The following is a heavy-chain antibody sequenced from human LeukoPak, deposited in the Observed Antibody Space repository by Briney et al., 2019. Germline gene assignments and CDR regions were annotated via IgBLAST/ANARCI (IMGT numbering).Heavy chain of an antibody. Sequence: ASVKVSCKASGYTFTSYAMHWVRQAPGQRLEWMGWINAGNGNTKFSQDFQARVTITRNTPISTAYMELSSLTSEDTAVYYCARSDHNSWNAFDIWGQGTMVTVSS. CDR1: GYTFTSYA. J-gene: IGHJ3*02. CDR3: ARSDHNSWNAFDI. D-gene: IGHD1-26*01. V-gene: IGHV1-3*03. CDR2: INAGNGNT.